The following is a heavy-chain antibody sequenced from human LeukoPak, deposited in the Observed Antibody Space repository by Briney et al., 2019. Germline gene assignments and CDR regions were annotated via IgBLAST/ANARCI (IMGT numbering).Heavy chain of an antibody. CDR2: FDPEDGET. CDR3: ATDLGRVIADY. CDR1: GGTFSSYA. Sequence: PRASVKVSCKASGGTFSSYAISWVRQAPGKGLEWMGGFDPEDGETIYAQKFQGRVTMTEDTSTDTAYMELSSLRSEDTAVYYCATDLGRVIADYWGQGTLVTVSS. J-gene: IGHJ4*02. D-gene: IGHD3-16*02. V-gene: IGHV1-24*01.